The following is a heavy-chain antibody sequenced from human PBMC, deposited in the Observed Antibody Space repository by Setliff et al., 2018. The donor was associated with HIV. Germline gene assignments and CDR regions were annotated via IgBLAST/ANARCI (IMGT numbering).Heavy chain of an antibody. CDR3: ARGGTSSNWFDP. CDR2: IYNSVTT. V-gene: IGHV4-59*01. D-gene: IGHD2-2*01. CDR1: GASISSNT. J-gene: IGHJ5*02. Sequence: SLTCIVSGASISSNTWSWIRQAPGKGLQWIGFIYNSVTTNYNPSLKSRVTISLDTSKNQFSLKLTSVTAADTAVYYCARGGTSSNWFDPWGQGTLVTVSS.